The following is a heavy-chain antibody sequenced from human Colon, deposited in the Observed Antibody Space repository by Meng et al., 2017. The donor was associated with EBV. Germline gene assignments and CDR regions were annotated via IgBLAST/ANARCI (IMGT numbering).Heavy chain of an antibody. V-gene: IGHV4-59*08. J-gene: IGHJ5*02. CDR1: GGSIGSYH. Sequence: QVQLQESGPGLVKPSEALSLTCTVSGGSIGSYHWSWIRQPPGKGLEWIGYIYYSGSTNYNPSLKSRVTISVDTSKNQFSLKLSSVTAADTAVYYCARHFINWFDPWGQGTLVTVSS. CDR2: IYYSGST. CDR3: ARHFINWFDP.